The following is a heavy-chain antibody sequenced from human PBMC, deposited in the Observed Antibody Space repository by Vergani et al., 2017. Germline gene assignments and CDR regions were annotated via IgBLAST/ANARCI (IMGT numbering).Heavy chain of an antibody. D-gene: IGHD6-13*01. CDR3: ARVAAARPLLLDV. V-gene: IGHV4-30-2*01. J-gene: IGHJ6*04. CDR2: IYHSGST. Sequence: QLQLQESGPGLVKPSQTLSLTCAVSGGSISSGGYSWSWIRQPPGKGLEWIGYIYHSGSTYYNPSLKSRVTISVDRSKNQFSLKLSSVTAADTAVYYCARVAAARPLLLDVWGKGTTVTVSS. CDR1: GGSISSGGYS.